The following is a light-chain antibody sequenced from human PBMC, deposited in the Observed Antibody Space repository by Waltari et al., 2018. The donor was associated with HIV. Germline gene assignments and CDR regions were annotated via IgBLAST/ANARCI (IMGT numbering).Light chain of an antibody. V-gene: IGKV3-15*01. J-gene: IGKJ2*03. CDR2: CAS. CDR1: QSVSSN. Sequence: EIVIMPTPATLSVSQGQRPTLSRRASQSVSSNLACYQQKHGQAPRLLIYCASTRATVIPPRFSGSGSGTEFTLTISRLQSEDFAVYYCQQYNNWPPVSFGQGTKLEIK. CDR3: QQYNNWPPVS.